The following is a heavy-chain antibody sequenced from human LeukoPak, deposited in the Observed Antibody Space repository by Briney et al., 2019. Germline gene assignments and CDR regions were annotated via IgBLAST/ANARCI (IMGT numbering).Heavy chain of an antibody. CDR1: GGSISSYY. CDR2: IYYSGST. Sequence: SETLSLTCTVSGGSISSYYWSWIRQPPGKGLEWIGYIYYSGSTNYNPSLKSRVTISVDTSKNQFSLKLSSVTAADTAVYYCAGKADYYDSSGYESWGQGTLVTVSS. D-gene: IGHD3-22*01. J-gene: IGHJ5*02. V-gene: IGHV4-59*01. CDR3: AGKADYYDSSGYES.